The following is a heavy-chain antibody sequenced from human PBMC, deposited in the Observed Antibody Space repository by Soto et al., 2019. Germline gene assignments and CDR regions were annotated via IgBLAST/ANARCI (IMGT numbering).Heavy chain of an antibody. D-gene: IGHD3-22*01. CDR2: TYYRSKWYN. Sequence: SQTLSLTCAISGDSVSSNSAAWNWIGQSPSRGLEWLGRTYYRSKWYNDYAVSVKSRITINPDTSKNQFSLQLNSVTPEDTAVYYCARLFYYDSSGYSAPAFDIWGQGTMVTVSS. J-gene: IGHJ3*02. CDR3: ARLFYYDSSGYSAPAFDI. CDR1: GDSVSSNSAA. V-gene: IGHV6-1*01.